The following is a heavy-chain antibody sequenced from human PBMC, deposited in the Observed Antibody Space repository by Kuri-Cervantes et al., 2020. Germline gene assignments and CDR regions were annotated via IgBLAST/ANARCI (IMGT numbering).Heavy chain of an antibody. J-gene: IGHJ3*02. CDR1: GFTFSSYA. V-gene: IGHV3-49*04. Sequence: GESLKISCAASGFTFSSYAMSWVRQAPGKGLEWVGFIRNKAYGGTTECAASVKGRFTISRDDSKSIAYLQMNSLKTEDTAVYYCTRSLKRVMITFGGVIVKGNDAFDIWGQGTMVTVSS. CDR3: TRSLKRVMITFGGVIVKGNDAFDI. CDR2: IRNKAYGGTT. D-gene: IGHD3-16*02.